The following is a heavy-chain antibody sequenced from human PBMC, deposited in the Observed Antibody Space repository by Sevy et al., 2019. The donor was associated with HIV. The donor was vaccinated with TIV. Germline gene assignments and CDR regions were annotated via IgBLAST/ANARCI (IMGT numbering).Heavy chain of an antibody. D-gene: IGHD2-2*01. CDR1: GYTFTGYY. CDR3: ARVSVSAPVTSDAFDI. V-gene: IGHV1-2*02. CDR2: INPNSGGT. J-gene: IGHJ3*02. Sequence: ASVKVSCRASGYTFTGYYMHWVRQAPGQGLEWMGWINPNSGGTNYAQKFQGRVTMTRDTSISTAYMELSRLRSDDTAVYYCARVSVSAPVTSDAFDIWGQGTMVTVSS.